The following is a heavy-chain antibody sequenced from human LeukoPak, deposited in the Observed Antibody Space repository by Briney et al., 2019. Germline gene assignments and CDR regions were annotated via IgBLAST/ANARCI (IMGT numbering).Heavy chain of an antibody. Sequence: GGSLRLSCAASGFTFSSYAMSWVRQAPGKGLEWVAAISGSGGSTYYADSVKDRFTIYRDNSKNTLYLQMNSLRAEDTAVYYCAKVLRPTDWSIDYLRRGTLVSVPS. CDR3: AKVLRPTDWSIDY. CDR1: GFTFSSYA. D-gene: IGHD3/OR15-3a*01. J-gene: IGHJ4*02. V-gene: IGHV3-23*01. CDR2: ISGSGGST.